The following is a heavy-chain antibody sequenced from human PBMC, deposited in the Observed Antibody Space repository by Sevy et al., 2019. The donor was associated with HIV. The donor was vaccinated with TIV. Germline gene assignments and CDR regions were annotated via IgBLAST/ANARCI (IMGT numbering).Heavy chain of an antibody. D-gene: IGHD3-16*02. CDR2: MNRNSGNT. Sequence: ASVKVSCKASGYTFTSYDINWVRQATGQGLEWMGWMNRNSGNTGYAQKFQGRVTMTRNTSISTAYMELSSLRSEDTAVYYCARARGIRYVWGSYRPNWFEPWGQGTLVTVSS. V-gene: IGHV1-8*01. CDR1: GYTFTSYD. CDR3: ARARGIRYVWGSYRPNWFEP. J-gene: IGHJ5*02.